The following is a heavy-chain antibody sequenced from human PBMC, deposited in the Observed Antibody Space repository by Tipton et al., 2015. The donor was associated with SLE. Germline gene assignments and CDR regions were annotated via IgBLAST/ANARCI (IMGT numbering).Heavy chain of an antibody. Sequence: TLSLTCTVSGGSISTYYWNWIRQPPGKGLEWIGYIYYSGSTNYNASLKSRVTISVDTSKNQFSLKLSSVTAADTAVYYCARDPELSSFDIWGQGTMVTVSS. V-gene: IGHV4-59*01. J-gene: IGHJ3*02. CDR2: IYYSGST. CDR1: GGSISTYY. D-gene: IGHD1-14*01. CDR3: ARDPELSSFDI.